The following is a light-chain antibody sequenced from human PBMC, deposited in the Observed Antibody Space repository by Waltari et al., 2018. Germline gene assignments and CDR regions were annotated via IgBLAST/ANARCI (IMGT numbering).Light chain of an antibody. Sequence: QSALTQPPSASGSPGQSVTISCTGTSSDVGYYNYVSWYQQHPGKAPNLMIFEVSKRFSGVPDRFSGSKSANTASLTVSGLQAEDEADYYCSSYAGNNFYVFGTGTTVTVL. CDR2: EVS. CDR3: SSYAGNNFYV. J-gene: IGLJ1*01. CDR1: SSDVGYYNY. V-gene: IGLV2-8*01.